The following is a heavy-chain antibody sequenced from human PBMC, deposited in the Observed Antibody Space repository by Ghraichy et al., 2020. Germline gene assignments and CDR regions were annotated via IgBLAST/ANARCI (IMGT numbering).Heavy chain of an antibody. J-gene: IGHJ5*02. CDR3: AKGRSLSIAAAGTSIWFDP. D-gene: IGHD6-13*01. Sequence: GGSLRLSCEASGFTFDDYAMHWVRQAPGKGLEWVSPICWDGGSNYYAYSVKGRIIISRDNSKNSLYLQRNSLIAEDTALYYCAKGRSLSIAAAGTSIWFDPCGQGTLVTVSS. CDR2: ICWDGGSN. V-gene: IGHV3-43D*03. CDR1: GFTFDDYA.